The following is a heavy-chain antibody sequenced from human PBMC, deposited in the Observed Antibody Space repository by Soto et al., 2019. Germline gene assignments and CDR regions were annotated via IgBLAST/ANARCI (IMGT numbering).Heavy chain of an antibody. CDR3: ARTRLNHDFWSGYQY. CDR1: GGSISSYY. J-gene: IGHJ4*02. D-gene: IGHD3-3*01. V-gene: IGHV4-59*01. CDR2: IYYSGTT. Sequence: SETLSLTCTVSGGSISSYYWNWIRQPPGKGLEWIGYIYYSGTTNYNPSLKSRATISVDASQNQFSLILSSVTAADTAVYYCARTRLNHDFWSGYQYWGQGTLVTVSS.